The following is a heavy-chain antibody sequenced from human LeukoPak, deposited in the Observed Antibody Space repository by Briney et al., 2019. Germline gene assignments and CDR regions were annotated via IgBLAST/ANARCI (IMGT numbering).Heavy chain of an antibody. Sequence: GGSQRLSCAASGFTFSSYAMAWVRQAPGKGLEWVSHILGSGGSTYYADSVKGRFTISRDNSKNTLYLKMNSLRPEDTAVYYCAKVKYDYGDPVGWFDPWGQGSLVTVSS. V-gene: IGHV3-23*01. CDR3: AKVKYDYGDPVGWFDP. D-gene: IGHD4-17*01. CDR1: GFTFSSYA. J-gene: IGHJ5*02. CDR2: ILGSGGST.